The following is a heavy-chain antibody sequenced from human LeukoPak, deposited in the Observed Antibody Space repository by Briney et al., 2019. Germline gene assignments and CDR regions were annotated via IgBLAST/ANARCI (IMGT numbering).Heavy chain of an antibody. CDR2: IYSGGST. CDR3: AKEDGYLYFDY. Sequence: GGSLRLSCAASGFTVSSNYMSWVRQAPGKGLGWVSVIYSGGSTYYADSVKGRFTISRDNSKNTLYLQMNSLRAEDTAVYYCAKEDGYLYFDYWGQGTLVTVSS. D-gene: IGHD5-24*01. CDR1: GFTVSSNY. V-gene: IGHV3-53*01. J-gene: IGHJ4*02.